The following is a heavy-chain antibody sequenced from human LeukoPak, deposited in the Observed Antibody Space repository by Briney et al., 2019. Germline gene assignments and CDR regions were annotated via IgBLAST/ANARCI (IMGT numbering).Heavy chain of an antibody. V-gene: IGHV1-8*01. CDR1: GYTFTNYD. CDR3: ARNPLGNNSVYGMDV. J-gene: IGHJ6*02. D-gene: IGHD1-20*01. Sequence: ASVKVSCKASGYTFTNYDVTWVRQAPGQGLEWTGLMNLNSGNTGYAQKFQGRVTMTRNTSISTAYMELSSLRSEDTAVYYCARNPLGNNSVYGMDVWGQGTTVTVSS. CDR2: MNLNSGNT.